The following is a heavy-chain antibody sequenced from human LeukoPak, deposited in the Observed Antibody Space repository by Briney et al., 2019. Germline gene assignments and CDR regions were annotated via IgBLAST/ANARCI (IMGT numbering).Heavy chain of an antibody. CDR1: GFTFSSYG. V-gene: IGHV3-30*02. CDR2: IRYDGSNK. Sequence: GGSLRLSCAASGFTFSSYGMHWVRQAPGKGLEWVAFIRYDGSNKYYADSVKGRFTISRDNSKNTLYLQMNSLRAEDTAVYYCAKDPRKTVPAAIGGVDYWGQGTLVTVSS. J-gene: IGHJ4*02. D-gene: IGHD2-2*02. CDR3: AKDPRKTVPAAIGGVDY.